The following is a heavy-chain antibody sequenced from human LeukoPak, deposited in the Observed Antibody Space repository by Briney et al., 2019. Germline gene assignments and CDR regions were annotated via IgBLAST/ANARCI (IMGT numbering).Heavy chain of an antibody. J-gene: IGHJ6*02. Sequence: PSETLSLTCTVSGGSITSCYWSWIRQPPGKGLEWIGYIFYSGDTNYNPSLKSRVTMSVDTSKNQLSLNLSSVTAADTAAYYCARDCSGGRCYNGIVAGMDVWGQGTTVTVSS. D-gene: IGHD2-15*01. V-gene: IGHV4-59*01. CDR2: IFYSGDT. CDR1: GGSITSCY. CDR3: ARDCSGGRCYNGIVAGMDV.